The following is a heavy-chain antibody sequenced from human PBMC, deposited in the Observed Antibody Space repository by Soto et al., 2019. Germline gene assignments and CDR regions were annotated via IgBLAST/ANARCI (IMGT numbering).Heavy chain of an antibody. CDR2: INPNSGGT. CDR3: ARAYYDSSGYFFYGMDV. V-gene: IGHV1-2*04. CDR1: GYTFTGYY. D-gene: IGHD3-22*01. J-gene: IGHJ6*02. Sequence: ASVKVSCKASGYTFTGYYMHWVRQAPGQGFEWMGWINPNSGGTNYAQKFQGWVTMTRDTSISTAYMELSRLRSDDTAVYYCARAYYDSSGYFFYGMDVWGQGTXVTVSS.